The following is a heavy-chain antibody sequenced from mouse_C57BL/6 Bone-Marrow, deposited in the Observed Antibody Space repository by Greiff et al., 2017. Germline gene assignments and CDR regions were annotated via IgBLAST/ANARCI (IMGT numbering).Heavy chain of an antibody. CDR2: INPSSGYT. J-gene: IGHJ4*01. CDR3: ARHDGYSPYAMDY. CDR1: GYTFTSYT. V-gene: IGHV1-4*01. D-gene: IGHD2-3*01. Sequence: QVQLQQSGAELARPGASVKMSCKASGYTFTSYTMHWVKQRPGQGLEWIGYINPSSGYTKYNQKFKDKATLTADKSSSTAYMQLSSLTSEDSAVYYCARHDGYSPYAMDYWGQGTSVTVSS.